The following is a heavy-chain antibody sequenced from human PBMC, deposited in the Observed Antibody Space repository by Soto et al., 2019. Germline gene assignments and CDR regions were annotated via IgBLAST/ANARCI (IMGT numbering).Heavy chain of an antibody. V-gene: IGHV4-31*03. D-gene: IGHD3-22*01. CDR3: ARADYNDMPFDY. J-gene: IGHJ4*02. CDR1: GGSISSGGYY. Sequence: QVQLQESGPGLVKPSQTLSLTCTVSGGSISSGGYYWSWIRQHPGKGLGWIGYIYYSGSTYYNPSLKGRVTISVDTSKNQFSLKLSSVTAADTAVYYCARADYNDMPFDYWGQGTLVTVSS. CDR2: IYYSGST.